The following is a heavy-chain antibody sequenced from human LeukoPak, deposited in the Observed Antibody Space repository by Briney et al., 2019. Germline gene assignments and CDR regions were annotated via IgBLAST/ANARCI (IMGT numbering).Heavy chain of an antibody. CDR3: ASSFFNGYSYGFDY. D-gene: IGHD5-18*01. V-gene: IGHV3-66*01. CDR1: GFIFSSYG. CDR2: ISSGGTT. Sequence: PGGSLRLSCAASGFIFSSYGMSWVRQAPGKGLEWVSVISSGGTTYYADSVKGRFTISRDNSNNTLYLQMNSLRAEDTAVYYCASSFFNGYSYGFDYWGQGTLVTVSS. J-gene: IGHJ4*02.